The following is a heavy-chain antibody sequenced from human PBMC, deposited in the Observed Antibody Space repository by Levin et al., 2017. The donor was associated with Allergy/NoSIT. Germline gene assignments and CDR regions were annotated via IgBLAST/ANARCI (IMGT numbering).Heavy chain of an antibody. CDR1: GGSIRSYY. Sequence: SQTLSLTCTVSGGSIRSYYWSWIRQPAGEGLEWIGRIYTGGSTNYNPSLKSRVTMSVDTSKNQCSLRLSSVTAADTAVYYCARGGGGAYQFDPWGQGTLVTVSS. CDR3: ARGGGGAYQFDP. D-gene: IGHD1-26*01. CDR2: IYTGGST. J-gene: IGHJ5*02. V-gene: IGHV4-4*07.